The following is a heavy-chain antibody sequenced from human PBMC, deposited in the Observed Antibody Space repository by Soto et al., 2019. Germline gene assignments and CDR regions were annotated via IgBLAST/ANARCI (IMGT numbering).Heavy chain of an antibody. CDR2: ISSSSSSI. Sequence: GGSLRLSCAASGFTFSHYSMNWVRQAPGKGQERVSYISSSSSSIYYADSVKGRFTVSRDNAKNSLYLQMNSLRDEDTAVYYCVKEGGLRLFPRAFDIWGQGTMVTVSS. D-gene: IGHD6-25*01. CDR1: GFTFSHYS. V-gene: IGHV3-48*02. J-gene: IGHJ3*02. CDR3: VKEGGLRLFPRAFDI.